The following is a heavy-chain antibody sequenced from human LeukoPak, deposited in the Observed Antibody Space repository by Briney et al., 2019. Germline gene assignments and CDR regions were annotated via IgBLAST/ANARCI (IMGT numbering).Heavy chain of an antibody. D-gene: IGHD2-8*01. V-gene: IGHV3-21*01. CDR1: GFTFSSYS. CDR2: ISSSGSYI. CDR3: ARDQGLYPDAFDI. Sequence: GGSLRLSCAASGFTFSSYSMNWVRQAPGKGLEWVSSISSSGSYIYYADSVKGRFTISRDNAKNSLYLQMNSLRAEDTAVYYCARDQGLYPDAFDIWGQGTMVTVSS. J-gene: IGHJ3*02.